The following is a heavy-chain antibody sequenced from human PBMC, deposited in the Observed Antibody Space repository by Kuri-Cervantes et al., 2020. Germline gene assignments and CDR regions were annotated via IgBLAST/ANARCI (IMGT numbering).Heavy chain of an antibody. CDR1: GYTFTSYG. J-gene: IGHJ4*02. CDR3: AALYCSSTSCFNGGFDY. D-gene: IGHD2-2*01. CDR2: IVVGSGNT. V-gene: IGHV1-58*02. Sequence: SVKVSCKASGYTFTSYGISWVRQAPGQGLEWIGWIVVGSGNTNYAQKFQERVTITRDMSTSTAYMELSSLRSEDTAVYYCAALYCSSTSCFNGGFDYWGQGTLVTVSS.